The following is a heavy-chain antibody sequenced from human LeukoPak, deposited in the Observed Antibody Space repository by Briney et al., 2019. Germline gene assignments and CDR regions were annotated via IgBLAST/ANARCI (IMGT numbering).Heavy chain of an antibody. CDR2: IYYSGST. J-gene: IGHJ4*02. CDR1: GGSISSGGYY. V-gene: IGHV4-31*03. CDR3: ARGPLSSETRTPLKSPFDY. D-gene: IGHD1-14*01. Sequence: PSETLSLTCTVSGGSISSGGYYWSWIRQHPGKGLEWIGYIYYSGSTYYNPSLKSRVTISVDTSKNQFSLKLSSVTAADTAVYYCARGPLSSETRTPLKSPFDYWGQGTLVTVSS.